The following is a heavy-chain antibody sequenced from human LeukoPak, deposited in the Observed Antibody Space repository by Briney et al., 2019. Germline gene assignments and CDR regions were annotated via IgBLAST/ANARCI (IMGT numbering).Heavy chain of an antibody. Sequence: PGGSLRLSCAASGFTVSSNYMSWVRQAPGKGLEWVSVIYSGGSTYYADSVKGRFTISRDNSTNTLYLQMNSLRAEDTAVYYCARASYYSDFDYWGQGTLVTVSS. D-gene: IGHD3-10*01. CDR2: IYSGGST. CDR1: GFTVSSNY. J-gene: IGHJ4*02. V-gene: IGHV3-53*01. CDR3: ARASYYSDFDY.